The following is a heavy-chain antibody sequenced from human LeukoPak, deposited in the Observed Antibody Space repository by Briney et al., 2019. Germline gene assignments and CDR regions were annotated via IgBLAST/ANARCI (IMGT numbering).Heavy chain of an antibody. V-gene: IGHV3-48*01. CDR3: ARAGWSSRGY. Sequence: PGGSLRLSCAASGFTFSSYGMHWVRQAPGKGLEWVSYISSSSSTIYYADSVKGRFTISRDNAKNSLYLQMNSLRAEDTAVYYCARAGWSSRGYWGQGTLVTVSS. CDR1: GFTFSSYG. J-gene: IGHJ4*02. D-gene: IGHD6-13*01. CDR2: ISSSSSTI.